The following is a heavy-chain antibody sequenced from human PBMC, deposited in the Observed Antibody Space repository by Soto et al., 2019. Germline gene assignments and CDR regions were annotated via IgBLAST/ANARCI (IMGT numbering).Heavy chain of an antibody. D-gene: IGHD4-17*01. Sequence: QVQLVQSGAEVKKPGASVKVSCKASGYTFTSYAMHWVRQAPGQRLEWMGWINAGNGNTKYSQKFQGRVTITRDTSASTAYMELSRLRSEDTAVYYSARVPNGDFPLDYWGQGTLVTVSS. V-gene: IGHV1-3*01. CDR3: ARVPNGDFPLDY. J-gene: IGHJ4*02. CDR1: GYTFTSYA. CDR2: INAGNGNT.